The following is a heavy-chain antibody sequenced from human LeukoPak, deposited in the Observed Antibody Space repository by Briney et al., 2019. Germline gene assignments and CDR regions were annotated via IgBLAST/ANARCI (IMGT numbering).Heavy chain of an antibody. CDR1: GFSFSDAW. J-gene: IGHJ4*02. CDR3: TAYGSGRKFDY. CDR2: IESKTDGGTT. Sequence: GGSHRLSCAASGFSFSDAWMSWVRQIPGKGLEWVGRIESKTDGGTTDYAAPVKGRFTISRDDSTNTLYLQMNSLKSEDTAVYYCTAYGSGRKFDYWGQGILVTVSS. D-gene: IGHD3-10*01. V-gene: IGHV3-15*04.